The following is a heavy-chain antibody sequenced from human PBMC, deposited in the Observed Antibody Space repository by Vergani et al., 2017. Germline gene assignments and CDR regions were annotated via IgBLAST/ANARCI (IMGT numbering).Heavy chain of an antibody. CDR2: IRSKAYGGTT. CDR1: GFTFGDYA. Sequence: EVQLVESGGGLVQPGRSLRLSCTASGFTFGDYAMSWVRQAPGKGLEWVGFIRSKAYGGTTEYAASVKGRFTISRDDSKSIAYLQMNSLKTEDTAVYYCTRGGSFMGAPYDILTDLKADYFDYWGQGTLVTVSS. J-gene: IGHJ4*02. V-gene: IGHV3-49*04. D-gene: IGHD3-9*01. CDR3: TRGGSFMGAPYDILTDLKADYFDY.